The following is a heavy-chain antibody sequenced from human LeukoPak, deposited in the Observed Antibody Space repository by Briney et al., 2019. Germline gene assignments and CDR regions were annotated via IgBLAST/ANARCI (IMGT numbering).Heavy chain of an antibody. CDR2: IIPILGIA. CDR3: ARDDSSGYRGTGSQY. CDR1: GGTFSSYA. J-gene: IGHJ4*02. Sequence: SVKVSCKASGGTFSSYAISWVRQAPGQGLEWMGRIIPILGIANYAQKFQGRVTITADKSTSTAYMELSSLRSEDTAVYYCARDDSSGYRGTGSQYWGQVTLDTVSS. V-gene: IGHV1-69*04. D-gene: IGHD3-22*01.